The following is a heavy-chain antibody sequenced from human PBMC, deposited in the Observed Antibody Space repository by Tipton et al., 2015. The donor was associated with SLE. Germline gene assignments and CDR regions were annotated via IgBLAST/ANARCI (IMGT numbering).Heavy chain of an antibody. CDR2: IYYSGST. V-gene: IGHV4-59*11. CDR3: ARGGGNRGILDY. J-gene: IGHJ4*02. Sequence: TLSLTCTVSGGSISSHYWSWIRQPPGKGLEWMGYIYYSGSTNYNPSLKSRVTISVDTSKNQFSLNLSSVTAADTAVYYCARGGGNRGILDYWGQGTLVTVSS. D-gene: IGHD4-23*01. CDR1: GGSISSHY.